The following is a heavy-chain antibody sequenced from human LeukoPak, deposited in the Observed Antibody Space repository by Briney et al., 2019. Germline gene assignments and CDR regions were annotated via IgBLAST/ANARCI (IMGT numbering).Heavy chain of an antibody. D-gene: IGHD3-10*01. Sequence: SVKVSCKASGGTFSSYAISWVRQAPGQGLEWMGGIIPIFGTANYAQKFQGRVTITADESTSTAYMELSSLRSEDTAVYYCARVFSSGSYYIGWGQGTLVTVSS. V-gene: IGHV1-69*01. CDR2: IIPIFGTA. CDR3: ARVFSSGSYYIG. J-gene: IGHJ4*02. CDR1: GGTFSSYA.